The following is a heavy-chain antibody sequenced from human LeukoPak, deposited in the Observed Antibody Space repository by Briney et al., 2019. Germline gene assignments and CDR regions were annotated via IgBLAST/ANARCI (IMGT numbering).Heavy chain of an antibody. J-gene: IGHJ4*02. CDR3: ARQIAVAGKGGFDY. Sequence: SETLSLTCTVSGGSISSYYWTWIPQTAGKGLEWIWRIYTTGSTNYNPSLTSRVTMSVDTSKNQFSLKLSSVTAAGTAVYYCARQIAVAGKGGFDYWGQGTLVTVSS. V-gene: IGHV4-4*07. CDR1: GGSISSYY. D-gene: IGHD6-19*01. CDR2: IYTTGST.